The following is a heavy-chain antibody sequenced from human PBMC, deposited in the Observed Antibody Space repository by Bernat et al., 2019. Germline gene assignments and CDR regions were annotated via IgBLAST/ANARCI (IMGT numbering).Heavy chain of an antibody. Sequence: QLQLQEWGPGLVKPSETLSLTCIVSDDSISSTSNYWAWIRQVPGGGREWIGSIYHYGTTYYNASLKSRVTISIDSSKRQFSLKLNSVTAADTAVYHCARQSLVSGRSRLAWFDPWGQGTLVTVSS. D-gene: IGHD1-26*01. CDR1: DDSISSTSNY. CDR3: ARQSLVSGRSRLAWFDP. V-gene: IGHV4-39*01. CDR2: IYHYGTT. J-gene: IGHJ5*02.